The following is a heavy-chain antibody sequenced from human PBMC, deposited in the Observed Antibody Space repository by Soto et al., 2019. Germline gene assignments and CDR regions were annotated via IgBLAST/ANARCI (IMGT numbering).Heavy chain of an antibody. Sequence: SETLSLTCTVSGGSISSYYWSWIRQPPGKGLEWIGYIYYSGSTYYNPSLKSRVTISVDTSKNQFSLKLSSVTAADTAVYYCARESIAAAGTPFWGQGTLVTVSS. J-gene: IGHJ4*02. CDR1: GGSISSYY. V-gene: IGHV4-59*12. CDR3: ARESIAAAGTPF. CDR2: IYYSGST. D-gene: IGHD6-13*01.